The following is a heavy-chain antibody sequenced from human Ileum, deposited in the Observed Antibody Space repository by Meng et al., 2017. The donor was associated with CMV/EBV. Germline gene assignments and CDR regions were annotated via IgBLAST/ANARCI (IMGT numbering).Heavy chain of an antibody. CDR1: GYTFTGYY. Sequence: ASVKVSCKASGYTFTGYYMHWVRQAPGQGLEWMGWINPNSGGTNYAQKFQGRVTMTRDTSISTAYMELSRLRSDDTAVYYCASLPLGYCSSTSCLDYWGQGTLVTVSS. V-gene: IGHV1-2*02. J-gene: IGHJ4*02. CDR2: INPNSGGT. CDR3: ASLPLGYCSSTSCLDY. D-gene: IGHD2-2*01.